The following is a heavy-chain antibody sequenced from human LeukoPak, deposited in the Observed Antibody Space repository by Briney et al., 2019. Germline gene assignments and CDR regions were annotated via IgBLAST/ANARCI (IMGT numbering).Heavy chain of an antibody. CDR3: AHDSSGYYYFDY. CDR1: GYSISSGYY. D-gene: IGHD3-22*01. J-gene: IGHJ4*02. Sequence: PSETLSLTCTVSGYSISSGYYWGWIRQAPGKGLEWIGSIYNSGSTYYNPSLKSRVTISVDTSKNQFSLKLSSVTAADTAVYYCAHDSSGYYYFDYWGQGTLVTVSS. V-gene: IGHV4-38-2*02. CDR2: IYNSGST.